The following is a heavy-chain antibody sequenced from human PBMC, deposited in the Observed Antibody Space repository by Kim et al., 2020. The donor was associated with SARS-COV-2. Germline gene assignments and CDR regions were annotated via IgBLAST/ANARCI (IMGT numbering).Heavy chain of an antibody. CDR3: ARLALGLVNWFDP. CDR1: GGSFSGYY. CDR2: INHSGST. J-gene: IGHJ5*02. Sequence: SETLSLTCAVYGGSFSGYYWSWIRQPPGKGLEWIGEINHSGSTNYNPSLKSRVTISVDTSKNQFSLKLSSVTAADTAVYYCARLALGLVNWFDPWGQGTLVTVSS. V-gene: IGHV4-34*01.